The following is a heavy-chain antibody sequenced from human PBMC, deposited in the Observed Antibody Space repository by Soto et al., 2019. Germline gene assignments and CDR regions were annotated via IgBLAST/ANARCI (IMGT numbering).Heavy chain of an antibody. D-gene: IGHD6-6*01. V-gene: IGHV1-69*13. Sequence: SVKVSCKASGGTFSSYAISWVRQAPGQGLEWMGGIIPIFGTANYAQKFQGRVTITADESTSTAYMELSSLRSEDTAVYYCARAAYSSSPTTLYYGMDVWGQGTTVTVSS. CDR1: GGTFSSYA. J-gene: IGHJ6*02. CDR2: IIPIFGTA. CDR3: ARAAYSSSPTTLYYGMDV.